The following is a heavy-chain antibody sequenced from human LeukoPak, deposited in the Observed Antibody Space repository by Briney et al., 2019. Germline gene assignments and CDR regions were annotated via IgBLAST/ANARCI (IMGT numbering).Heavy chain of an antibody. CDR3: ARRGRYYDSSGYYYRGLWFDP. J-gene: IGHJ5*02. CDR2: INHSGST. Sequence: SETLSLTCAVYGGSFSGYYWSRIRQPPGKGLEWIGEINHSGSTNYNPSLKSRVTISVDTSKNQFSLKLSSVTAADTAVYYCARRGRYYDSSGYYYRGLWFDPWGQGTLVTVSS. V-gene: IGHV4-34*01. CDR1: GGSFSGYY. D-gene: IGHD3-22*01.